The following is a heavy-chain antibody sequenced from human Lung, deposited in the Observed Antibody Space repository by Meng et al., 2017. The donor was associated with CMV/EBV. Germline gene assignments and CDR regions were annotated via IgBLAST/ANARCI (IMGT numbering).Heavy chain of an antibody. J-gene: IGHJ4*02. CDR1: GFTFSSYV. CDR2: IGPSGGNT. CDR3: ARQGRVYFDY. Sequence: GGSLRLXCAASGFTFSSYVMTWVRQAPGKGLEWVSGIGPSGGNTYYADSVKGRFTISRDNSRNTLYLQMNGLRAEDTAVYYCARQGRVYFDYWGQGVLVTVSS. V-gene: IGHV3-23*01.